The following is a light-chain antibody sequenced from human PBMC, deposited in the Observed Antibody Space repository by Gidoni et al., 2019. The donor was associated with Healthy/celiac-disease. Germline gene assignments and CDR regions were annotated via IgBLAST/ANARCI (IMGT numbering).Light chain of an antibody. V-gene: IGKV1-39*01. CDR3: QQSYSTPA. CDR1: QSISSY. J-gene: IGKJ3*01. CDR2: AAS. Sequence: DIQMTQSPSSLSASVGDSVTITCRASQSISSYLNWYHQKPGKAPKLLIYAASSLQSGVPSRFSGSGSGTDFTLTISSLQPEDFETYYCQQSYSTPAFGPGTKVDIK.